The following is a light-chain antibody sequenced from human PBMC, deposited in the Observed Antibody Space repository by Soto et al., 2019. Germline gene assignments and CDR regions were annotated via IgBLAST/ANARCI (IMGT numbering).Light chain of an antibody. J-gene: IGLJ2*01. V-gene: IGLV1-47*01. CDR1: SSNIGSDS. CDR3: AAWDDSLSGPL. Sequence: QSVLTQPPSASGTPGQRVTISCSGSSSNIGSDSVSWYQQLPGTAPKLLIYRNNQRPSGVPDRFSGSKSGTSASLAISGLRSEDEAHYYCAAWDDSLSGPLFGGGTKVTVL. CDR2: RNN.